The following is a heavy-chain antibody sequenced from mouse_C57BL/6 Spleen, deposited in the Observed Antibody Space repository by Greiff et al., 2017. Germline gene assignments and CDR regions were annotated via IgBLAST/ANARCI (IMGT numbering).Heavy chain of an antibody. CDR1: GYTFTDYY. D-gene: IGHD2-4*01. J-gene: IGHJ1*03. CDR2: INPNNGGT. CDR3: ARVGLYDYDGDWYFDV. V-gene: IGHV1-26*01. Sequence: EVQLQQSGPELVKPGASVKISCKASGYTFTDYYMNWVKQSHGKSLEWIGDINPNNGGTSYNQKFKGKATLTVDKSSSTAYMELRSLTSEDSAVYYCARVGLYDYDGDWYFDVWGTGTTVTVSS.